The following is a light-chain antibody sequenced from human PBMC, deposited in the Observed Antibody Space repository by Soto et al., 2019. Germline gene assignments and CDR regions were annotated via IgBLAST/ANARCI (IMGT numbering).Light chain of an antibody. CDR3: QQRSNWPPIT. Sequence: DIQMTQSPSSLSASVVDRVTITCRASQSISGFLTWYQQLPGKAPKLLIFAASGLQSGVPSRFSGSGSGTDFTLTISSLEPEDFAVYYCQQRSNWPPITFGQGTRLEIK. CDR1: QSISGF. J-gene: IGKJ5*01. V-gene: IGKV1-39*01. CDR2: AAS.